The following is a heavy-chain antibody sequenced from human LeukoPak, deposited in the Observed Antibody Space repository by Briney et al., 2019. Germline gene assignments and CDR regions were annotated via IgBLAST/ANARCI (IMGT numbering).Heavy chain of an antibody. CDR2: IYPGDSDT. Sequence: TGESLKISCKGSGYSFTSYWIGWVRQMPGKGLEWMGIIYPGDSDTRYSPSFQGQVTISADKSISTAYLQWSSLKASDTAMYYCARRKYYYDSSGYGYYFGYWGQGTLVTVSS. D-gene: IGHD3-22*01. V-gene: IGHV5-51*01. CDR3: ARRKYYYDSSGYGYYFGY. CDR1: GYSFTSYW. J-gene: IGHJ4*02.